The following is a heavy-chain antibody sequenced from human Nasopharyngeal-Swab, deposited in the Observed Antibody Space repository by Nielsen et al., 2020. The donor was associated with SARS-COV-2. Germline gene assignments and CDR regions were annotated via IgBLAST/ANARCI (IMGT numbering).Heavy chain of an antibody. CDR3: ARGRAFHHDIVVVVAAKSPFDY. CDR2: INHSGST. Sequence: SETLSLTCAVYGGSFSGYYWSWIRQPPGKGLEWIGEINHSGSTNYNPSLKSRVTISVDTSKNQFSLKLSSVTAADTAVYYCARGRAFHHDIVVVVAAKSPFDYWGQGTLVTVSS. CDR1: GGSFSGYY. V-gene: IGHV4-34*01. J-gene: IGHJ4*02. D-gene: IGHD2-15*01.